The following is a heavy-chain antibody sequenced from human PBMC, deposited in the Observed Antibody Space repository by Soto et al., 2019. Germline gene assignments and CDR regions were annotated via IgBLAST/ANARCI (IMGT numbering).Heavy chain of an antibody. D-gene: IGHD2-2*01. CDR2: ISGRGGST. Sequence: PGGSLRLSCAASGFTFSSYAMSWVRQAPGKGLEWVSGISGRGGSTYYADSVKGRFTISRDNSKNTLYLQMNSLRAEDTAVYYCATRRNCSSTSCVFDYWGQGTLVTVSS. CDR3: ATRRNCSSTSCVFDY. J-gene: IGHJ4*02. V-gene: IGHV3-23*01. CDR1: GFTFSSYA.